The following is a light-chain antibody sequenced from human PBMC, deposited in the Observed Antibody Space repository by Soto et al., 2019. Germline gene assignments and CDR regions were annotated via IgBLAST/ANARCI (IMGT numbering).Light chain of an antibody. CDR1: QSVSSY. CDR2: DAS. J-gene: IGKJ1*01. V-gene: IGKV3-11*01. CDR3: QQRSNWPPVT. Sequence: EIVLTQSPATLSLSPGERATLSCRASQSVSSYLAWYQQKPGQAPRLLIYDASNRATGIPARFSGSGSGTDFPLPIRSLEPEVFSFNYCQQRSNWPPVTFGQGTKVEIK.